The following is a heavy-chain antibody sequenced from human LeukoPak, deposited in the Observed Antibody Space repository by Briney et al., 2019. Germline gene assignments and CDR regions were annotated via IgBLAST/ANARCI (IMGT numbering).Heavy chain of an antibody. D-gene: IGHD1-26*01. CDR3: ARGPDGGSYDWFDP. CDR1: GGSISSYY. V-gene: IGHV4-59*12. Sequence: SETLSLTCTVSGGSISSYYWSWIRQPPGKGLEWIGYIYYSGSTNYNPSLKSRVTISVDTSKNQFSLKLSSVTATDTAVYYCARGPDGGSYDWFDPWGQGTLVTVSS. CDR2: IYYSGST. J-gene: IGHJ5*02.